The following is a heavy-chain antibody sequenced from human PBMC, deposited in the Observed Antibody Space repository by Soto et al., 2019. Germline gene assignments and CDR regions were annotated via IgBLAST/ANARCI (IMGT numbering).Heavy chain of an antibody. V-gene: IGHV4-59*12. Sequence: SETLSLTCTVSGGSISSYYWSWIRQPPGKGLEWIGYIYYSGSTNYNPSLKSRVTISVDTSKNQFSLKLSSVTAADTAVYYCARGTDCSGGSCYGGGAYYYYYMDVWGKATTVTVSS. CDR1: GGSISSYY. D-gene: IGHD2-15*01. J-gene: IGHJ6*03. CDR3: ARGTDCSGGSCYGGGAYYYYYMDV. CDR2: IYYSGST.